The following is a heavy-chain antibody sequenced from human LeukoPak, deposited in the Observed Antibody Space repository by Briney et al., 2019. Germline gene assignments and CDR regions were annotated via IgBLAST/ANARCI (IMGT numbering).Heavy chain of an antibody. D-gene: IGHD1-26*01. Sequence: PGGSLRLSCAASGFTFSDTWMHWVRQVPGKGLVWVSRIRSDGSDARYAESVKGRFTISRDNAKNTLYLQMNGLRAEDTSLYFCAKGRGDYYFYYMDVWGKGTTVTISS. CDR2: IRSDGSDA. V-gene: IGHV3-74*01. CDR3: AKGRGDYYFYYMDV. CDR1: GFTFSDTW. J-gene: IGHJ6*03.